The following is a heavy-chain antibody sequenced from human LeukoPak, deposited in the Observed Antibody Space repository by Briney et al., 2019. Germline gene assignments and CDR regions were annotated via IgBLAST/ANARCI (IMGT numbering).Heavy chain of an antibody. CDR3: AARLRWELLGPGGGLYNWFDP. D-gene: IGHD1-26*01. Sequence: ASVKVSCKASGYTFTSYDINWVRQATGQGLEWMGWMNPNSGNTGYAQKFQGRVTMTRNTSISTAYMELSSLRSEDTAVYYCAARLRWELLGPGGGLYNWFDPWGQGTLVTVSS. V-gene: IGHV1-8*01. J-gene: IGHJ5*02. CDR1: GYTFTSYD. CDR2: MNPNSGNT.